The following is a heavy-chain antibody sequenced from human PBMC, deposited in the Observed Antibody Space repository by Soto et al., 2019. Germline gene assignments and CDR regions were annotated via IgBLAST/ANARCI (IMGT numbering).Heavy chain of an antibody. V-gene: IGHV3-30*18. CDR3: AKDTSPWGSSWVNFDY. CDR2: ISYDGSNK. D-gene: IGHD6-13*01. Sequence: GGSLRLSCAASGFTFSSYGMHWVRQAPGKGLEWVAVISYDGSNKYYADSVKGRFTISRDNSKNTLYLQMNSLRAEDTAVYYCAKDTSPWGSSWVNFDYWGQGTLVTVSS. J-gene: IGHJ4*02. CDR1: GFTFSSYG.